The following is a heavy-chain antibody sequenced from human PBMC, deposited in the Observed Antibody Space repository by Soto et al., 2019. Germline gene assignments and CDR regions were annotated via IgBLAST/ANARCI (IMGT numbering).Heavy chain of an antibody. J-gene: IGHJ4*02. CDR1: GYTFTSYA. D-gene: IGHD6-19*01. CDR2: INAGNGNT. CDR3: ARGTNAYSSGWYGVDY. Sequence: SVKVSCKASGYTFTSYAMHWVRQAPGQRLEWMGWINAGNGNTKYSQKFQGRVTITRDTSASTAYMELSSLRSEDTAVYYCARGTNAYSSGWYGVDYWGQGTLVTVSS. V-gene: IGHV1-3*01.